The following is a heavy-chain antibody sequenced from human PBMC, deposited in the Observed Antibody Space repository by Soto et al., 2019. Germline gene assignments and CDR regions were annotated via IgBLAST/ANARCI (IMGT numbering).Heavy chain of an antibody. CDR3: AREKRGDPDYFDY. J-gene: IGHJ4*02. CDR2: IYYSGST. CDR1: GGSVSSGSYY. Sequence: TSETLSLTCTVSGGSVSSGSYYWSWIRQPPGKGLEWIGYIYYSGSTNYNPSLKSRVTISVDTSKNQFSLKLSSVTAADTAVYYCAREKRGDPDYFDYWGQGTLVKVSS. D-gene: IGHD2-21*02. V-gene: IGHV4-61*01.